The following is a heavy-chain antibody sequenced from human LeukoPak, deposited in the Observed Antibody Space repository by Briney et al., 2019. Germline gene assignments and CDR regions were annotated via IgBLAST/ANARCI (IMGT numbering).Heavy chain of an antibody. Sequence: PSETLSLTCTVSGGSISSGSYYWSWIRQPAGKGLEWIGRIYTSGSTNYNTSLKSRVTISVDTSKNQFSLKLSSVTAADTAVYYCARDVAARPNFLTYYYYYMDVWGKGTTVTVSS. CDR3: ARDVAARPNFLTYYYYYMDV. CDR2: IYTSGST. V-gene: IGHV4-61*02. J-gene: IGHJ6*03. CDR1: GGSISSGSYY. D-gene: IGHD6-6*01.